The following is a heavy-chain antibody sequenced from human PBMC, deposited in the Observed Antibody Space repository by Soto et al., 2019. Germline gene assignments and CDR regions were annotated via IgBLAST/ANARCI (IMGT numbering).Heavy chain of an antibody. CDR3: ARDLPTKDL. CDR2: IRAYNGNT. J-gene: IGHJ6*02. V-gene: IGHV1-18*01. CDR1: GYTFTSYG. Sequence: QVQLVQSGAEVKKPGASVKVSCKASGYTFTSYGISWVRQAPGQGLEWMGWIRAYNGNTNYAQKLQGRVTMTTDTTPSTAYLEVRRPRSDDKAEYYLARDLPTKDLLGQRTKVTGSS.